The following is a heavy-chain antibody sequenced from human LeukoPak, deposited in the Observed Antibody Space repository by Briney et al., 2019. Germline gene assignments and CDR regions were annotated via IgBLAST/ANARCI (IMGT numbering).Heavy chain of an antibody. V-gene: IGHV7-4-1*02. CDR2: INTNTGNP. J-gene: IGHJ4*02. D-gene: IGHD2-21*02. CDR1: GYTFTNYA. Sequence: ASVKVSCKASGYTFTNYAMNWVRQAPGQGLEWMGWINTNTGNPTYAQGFTGRFVFSLDTSVSTAYLQISSLKAEDTAVYYCARVVGCGGDCYSGISDYWGQGTLVTVSS. CDR3: ARVVGCGGDCYSGISDY.